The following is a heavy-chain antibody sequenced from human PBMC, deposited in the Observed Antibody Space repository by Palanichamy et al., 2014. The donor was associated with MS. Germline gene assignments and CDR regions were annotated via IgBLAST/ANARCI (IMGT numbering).Heavy chain of an antibody. Sequence: QVQLVQSGAEVKKPGASVEVSCKASGYTFTSYYMHWVRQAPGQGLEWMGIINPSGGSTSYAQKFQGRVTMTRDTSTSTVYMELSSLRSEDTAVYCCARGTTMVRGVINKRSGWIDPWGQGTLATVSS. CDR2: INPSGGST. J-gene: IGHJ5*02. D-gene: IGHD3-10*01. V-gene: IGHV1-46*03. CDR1: GYTFTSYY. CDR3: ARGTTMVRGVINKRSGWIDP.